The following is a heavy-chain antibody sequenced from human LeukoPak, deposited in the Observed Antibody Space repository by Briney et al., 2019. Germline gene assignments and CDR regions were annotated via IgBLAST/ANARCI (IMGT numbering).Heavy chain of an antibody. Sequence: ASVKVSYKASGYTFTGYYMRWVRQAPGQGLEWMAWINPNSGGTNYAQKFQGRVTMTRDTSISTAYMELSRLRSDDTAVYYCAREFHAELERGLRKFDYWGQGTLVTVSS. V-gene: IGHV1-2*02. CDR3: AREFHAELERGLRKFDY. D-gene: IGHD1-1*01. J-gene: IGHJ4*02. CDR2: INPNSGGT. CDR1: GYTFTGYY.